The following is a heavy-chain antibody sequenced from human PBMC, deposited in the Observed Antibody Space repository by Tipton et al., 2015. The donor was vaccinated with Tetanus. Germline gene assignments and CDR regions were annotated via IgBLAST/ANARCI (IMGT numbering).Heavy chain of an antibody. CDR1: GGSISSGGYS. V-gene: IGHV4-30-2*01. Sequence: TLSLTCAVSGGSISSGGYSWSWIRQPPGKGLEWIGYIYHSGSTYYNPSLKSRVTISVDISKNQFSLKLSSVTAADTAVYYCARSFRPRRITMVRGALGYFDYWGQGTLVTVSS. CDR3: ARSFRPRRITMVRGALGYFDY. CDR2: IYHSGST. D-gene: IGHD3-10*01. J-gene: IGHJ4*02.